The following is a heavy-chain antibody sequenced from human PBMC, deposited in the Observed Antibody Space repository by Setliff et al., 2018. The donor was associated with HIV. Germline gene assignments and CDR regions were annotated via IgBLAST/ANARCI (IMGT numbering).Heavy chain of an antibody. CDR1: GFTFSNYE. D-gene: IGHD3-10*01. Sequence: PGGSLRLSCAASGFTFSNYEMSWVRQAPGKGPEWVSYITGSGDTISYADSVKGRFTMSRDNAKASVYLQMNSLRAEDTAVYYCASVQRYYGSGSYPFGYWGQGTLVTVSS. CDR2: ITGSGDTI. J-gene: IGHJ4*02. V-gene: IGHV3-48*03. CDR3: ASVQRYYGSGSYPFGY.